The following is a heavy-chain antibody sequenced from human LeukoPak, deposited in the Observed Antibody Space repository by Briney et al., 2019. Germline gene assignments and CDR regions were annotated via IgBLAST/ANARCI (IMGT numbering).Heavy chain of an antibody. Sequence: ASVKVSCKASGYTFTGYYMHWVRQAPGQGLEWMGWINPNSGGTNYALKFQGRVTMTRDTSISTAYMELSRLRSDDTAVYYCARVGIRGYSNPNDAFDIWGQGTMVTVSS. V-gene: IGHV1-2*02. CDR2: INPNSGGT. D-gene: IGHD4-11*01. CDR3: ARVGIRGYSNPNDAFDI. J-gene: IGHJ3*02. CDR1: GYTFTGYY.